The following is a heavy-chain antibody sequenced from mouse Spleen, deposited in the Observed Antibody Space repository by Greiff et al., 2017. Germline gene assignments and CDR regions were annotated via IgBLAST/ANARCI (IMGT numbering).Heavy chain of an antibody. CDR2: INPNNGGT. D-gene: IGHD2-1*01. V-gene: IGHV1-26*01. CDR1: GYTFTDYY. J-gene: IGHJ1*03. CDR3: AREGIYYGNPHWYFDV. Sequence: EVQLQQSGPELVKPGASVKISCKASGYTFTDYYMNWVKQSHGKSLEWIGDINPNNGGTSYNQKFKGKATLTVDKSSSTAYMELRSLTSEDSAVYYCAREGIYYGNPHWYFDVWGTGTTVTVSS.